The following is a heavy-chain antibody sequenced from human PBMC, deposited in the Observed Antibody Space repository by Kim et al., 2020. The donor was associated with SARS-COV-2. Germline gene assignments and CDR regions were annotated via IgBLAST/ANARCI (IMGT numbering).Heavy chain of an antibody. Sequence: YADAVKGRFTISRDNSKNTLYLETNSLKVDDTAVYYWARDLTTGTTNWFDPWGQGTLVIVSS. D-gene: IGHD1-1*01. V-gene: IGHV3-33*01. CDR3: ARDLTTGTTNWFDP. J-gene: IGHJ5*02.